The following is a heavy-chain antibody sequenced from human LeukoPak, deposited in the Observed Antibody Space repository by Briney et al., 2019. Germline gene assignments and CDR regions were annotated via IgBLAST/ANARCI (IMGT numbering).Heavy chain of an antibody. CDR1: GFTFSSYA. D-gene: IGHD3-10*01. Sequence: GGSLRLSCAASGFTFSSYAMSWVRQAPGKGLEWVSAISGSGGSTYYADSVKGRFTISRDNSKNTVYLQMNSLRAEDTAVYYCAKGPRTVRFGDRHKGMFDYWGQGTLVTVSS. V-gene: IGHV3-23*01. CDR2: ISGSGGST. CDR3: AKGPRTVRFGDRHKGMFDY. J-gene: IGHJ4*02.